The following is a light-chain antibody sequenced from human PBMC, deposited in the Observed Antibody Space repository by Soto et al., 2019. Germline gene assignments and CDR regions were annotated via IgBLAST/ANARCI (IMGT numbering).Light chain of an antibody. CDR2: GAS. J-gene: IGKJ3*01. Sequence: DIPMTQSPSTLSASVGDRVTITCRASQSISTWLAWYQQQPGKAPKVLIYGASSLESGVPSRFSGSGSGTEFTLTISSLQPDDFATYYCQQYKNYLTFGPGTKVDIK. CDR3: QQYKNYLT. CDR1: QSISTW. V-gene: IGKV1-5*01.